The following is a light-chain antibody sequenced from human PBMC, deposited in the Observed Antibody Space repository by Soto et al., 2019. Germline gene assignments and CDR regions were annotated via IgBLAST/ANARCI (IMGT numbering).Light chain of an antibody. Sequence: SVLTQPPSASGSPGQSVTISCTGTSSDVGGYNYVSWYQQHPGKAPKLMIYEVSKRPSGVPDRFSGSKSGNTASLTVSGLQAEDEAEYYCSSYAGDNNVVFGSGTKLTVL. CDR2: EVS. J-gene: IGLJ1*01. CDR1: SSDVGGYNY. CDR3: SSYAGDNNVV. V-gene: IGLV2-8*01.